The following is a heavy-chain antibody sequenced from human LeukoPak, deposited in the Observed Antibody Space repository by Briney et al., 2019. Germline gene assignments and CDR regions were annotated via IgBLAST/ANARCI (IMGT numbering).Heavy chain of an antibody. CDR3: ARRFVGYDSSWGASDI. D-gene: IGHD6-13*01. V-gene: IGHV4-4*07. J-gene: IGHJ3*02. CDR2: IYTSGST. CDR1: GGSISSYY. Sequence: PSETLSLTCTVSGGSISSYYWSWIRQPAGKGLEWIGRIYTSGSTNYNPSLKSRVTISVDTSKNQFSLKLSSVTAADTAVYYCARRFVGYDSSWGASDIWGLGTMVTVSS.